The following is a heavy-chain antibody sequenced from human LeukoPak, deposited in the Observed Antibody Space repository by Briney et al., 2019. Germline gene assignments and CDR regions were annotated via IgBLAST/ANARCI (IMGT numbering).Heavy chain of an antibody. J-gene: IGHJ4*02. Sequence: SETLSLTCAVYGGSFSGYYWSWIRQPPGEGLEWIEEINHSGSANYNPSLKSRVTISVDTSKNQFSLKLSSVTAADTAVYYCARSSPVYDYWGQGTLVTVSS. V-gene: IGHV4-34*01. CDR1: GGSFSGYY. CDR3: ARSSPVYDY. D-gene: IGHD2-8*01. CDR2: INHSGSA.